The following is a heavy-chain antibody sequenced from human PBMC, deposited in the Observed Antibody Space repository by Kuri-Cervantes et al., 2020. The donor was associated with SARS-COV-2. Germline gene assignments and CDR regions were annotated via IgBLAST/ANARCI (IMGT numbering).Heavy chain of an antibody. CDR2: ISGDGDRA. J-gene: IGHJ4*02. D-gene: IGHD3-10*01. Sequence: GGSLRLSCTASGFTSNNYAMRWVRQAPGKGLEWVSGISGDGDRADYADSVKGRFTISRDNSKNMLYLQMNSLRAEDTAVYYCAKDKGFGELFFDYWGQGTLVTVSS. CDR1: GFTSNNYA. V-gene: IGHV3-23*01. CDR3: AKDKGFGELFFDY.